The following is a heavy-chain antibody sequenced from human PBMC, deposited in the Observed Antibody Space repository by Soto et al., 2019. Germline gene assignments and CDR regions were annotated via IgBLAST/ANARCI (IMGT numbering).Heavy chain of an antibody. J-gene: IGHJ4*02. CDR3: ARDFYDTSSRDYYSYYDY. V-gene: IGHV3-66*01. Sequence: PSETLSLTCTVSGGSISSNYMSWVRQAPGKGLEWVSAIYKGGETFYADSVKGRFTISRDNSKNTLYLQMNSLRAEDTAVYYCARDFYDTSSRDYYSYYDYWGQGILVTVSS. CDR1: GGSISSNY. D-gene: IGHD3-22*01. CDR2: IYKGGET.